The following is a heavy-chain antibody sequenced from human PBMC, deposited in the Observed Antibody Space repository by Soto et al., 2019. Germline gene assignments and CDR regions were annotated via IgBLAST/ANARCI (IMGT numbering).Heavy chain of an antibody. V-gene: IGHV3-23*01. CDR3: AKGGALFGLVIIFFDY. CDR1: GFTFSSYA. J-gene: IGHJ4*02. CDR2: ISGSGGST. D-gene: IGHD3-3*01. Sequence: GGSLRLSCAASGFTFSSYAMSWVRQAPGKGLEWVSAISGSGGSTYYADSVKGRFTISRDNSKNTLYLQMNSLRAEDTAVYYCAKGGALFGLVIIFFDYWGQGTLVTVSS.